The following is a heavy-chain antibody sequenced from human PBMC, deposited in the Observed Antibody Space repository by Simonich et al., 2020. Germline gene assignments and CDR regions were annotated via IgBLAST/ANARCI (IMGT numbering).Heavy chain of an antibody. V-gene: IGHV4-38-2*01. Sequence: QVQLQESGPGLVKPSETLSLTCAVSGYSISSGYYWGWIRQPPGKGLEWMGSIYHPGSPYYNPPLKSPVTISVDTSKNPFSLKLSSVTAADTAVYYCARVGYSNYYYYGMDVWGQGTTVTVSS. CDR1: GYSISSGYY. CDR2: IYHPGSP. D-gene: IGHD6-13*01. CDR3: ARVGYSNYYYYGMDV. J-gene: IGHJ6*02.